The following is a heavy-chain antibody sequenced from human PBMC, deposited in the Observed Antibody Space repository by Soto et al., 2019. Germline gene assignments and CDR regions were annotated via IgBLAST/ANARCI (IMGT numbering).Heavy chain of an antibody. V-gene: IGHV4-31*11. CDR2: IYYSGST. CDR3: ARDINYYYMDV. CDR1: GGSISSGGYY. D-gene: IGHD3-10*01. J-gene: IGHJ6*03. Sequence: SETLSLTCAVSGGSISSGGYYWSWIRQHPGKGLEWIGYIYYSGSTYYNPSLKSRVTISVDTSKNQFSLKLNSVTAADTAVYYCARDINYYYMDVWGKGTTVTVSS.